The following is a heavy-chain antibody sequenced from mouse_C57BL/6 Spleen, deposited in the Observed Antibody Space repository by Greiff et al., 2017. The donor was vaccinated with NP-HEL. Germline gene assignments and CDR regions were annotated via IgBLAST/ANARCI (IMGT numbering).Heavy chain of an antibody. D-gene: IGHD3-2*02. CDR2: ISYDGSN. Sequence: EVQLQESGPGLVKPSQSLSLTCSVTGYSITSGYYWNWIRQFPGNKLEWMGYISYDGSNNYNTSLKNRISITRDTSKNQFFLKLNSVTTEDTATYYCAREQLRSFAYWGQGTLVTVSA. J-gene: IGHJ3*01. CDR3: AREQLRSFAY. V-gene: IGHV3-6*01. CDR1: GYSITSGYY.